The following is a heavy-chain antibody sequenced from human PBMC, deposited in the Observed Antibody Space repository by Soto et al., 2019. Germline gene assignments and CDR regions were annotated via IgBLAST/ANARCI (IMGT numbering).Heavy chain of an antibody. V-gene: IGHV3-23*01. CDR2: ISGSGGST. J-gene: IGHJ2*01. CDR1: GLTFSSYA. CDR3: HHRDTNWYFRL. Sequence: VGSLRLSCAASGLTFSSYAMNWVRQAPGKGLEWVSGISGSGGSTYYADSVKGRFTISRDNSKNTLYLQMNSLRAEDTAVYYCHHRDTNWYFRLWGRGTMVTVYS.